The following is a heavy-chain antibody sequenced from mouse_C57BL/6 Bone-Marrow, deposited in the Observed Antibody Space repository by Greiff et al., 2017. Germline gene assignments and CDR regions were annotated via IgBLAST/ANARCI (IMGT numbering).Heavy chain of an antibody. CDR1: GFSFNTYA. Sequence: EVQRVESGGGLVQPKGSLKLSCAASGFSFNTYAMNWVRQAPGKGLEWVARIRSKSNNYATYYADSVKDRFTISRDDSESMLYLQMNNLKTEDTAMYYCVRHGGYYGSSYRYFDVWGTGTTVTVSS. V-gene: IGHV10-1*01. CDR2: IRSKSNNYAT. CDR3: VRHGGYYGSSYRYFDV. J-gene: IGHJ1*03. D-gene: IGHD1-1*01.